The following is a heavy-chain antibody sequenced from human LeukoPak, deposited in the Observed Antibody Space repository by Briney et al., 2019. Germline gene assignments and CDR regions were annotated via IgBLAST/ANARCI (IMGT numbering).Heavy chain of an antibody. CDR1: RYSISSGYY. D-gene: IGHD6-19*01. CDR2: IYHSGST. V-gene: IGHV4-38-2*02. Sequence: SETLSLTCTVSRYSISSGYYWGWIRQPPGKGLEWIGSIYHSGSTYYNPSLKSRVTISVDTSKNQFSLKLSSVTAADTAVYYCARHGSGIAVAALDYWGQGTLVTVSS. CDR3: ARHGSGIAVAALDY. J-gene: IGHJ4*02.